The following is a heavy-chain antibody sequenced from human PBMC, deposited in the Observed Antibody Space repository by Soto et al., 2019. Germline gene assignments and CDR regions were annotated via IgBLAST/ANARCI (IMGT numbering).Heavy chain of an antibody. J-gene: IGHJ5*02. V-gene: IGHV3-13*01. CDR1: GFTFKTYD. CDR2: IVTLRDT. D-gene: IGHD2-21*02. Sequence: QLMESGGGFVQPGGSLTLSCVASGFTFKTYDMYWVRQVPGQGLEWVAGIVTLRDTFYSAAVAGRFIVSRENGRNSLYLQMNSLRVGDSGIYFCARGRSNDFSSSPPPRFDPWGRGTRVTVSS. CDR3: ARGRSNDFSSSPPPRFDP.